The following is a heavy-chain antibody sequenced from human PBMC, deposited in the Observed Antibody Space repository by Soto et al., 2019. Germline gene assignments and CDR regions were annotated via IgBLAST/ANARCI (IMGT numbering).Heavy chain of an antibody. J-gene: IGHJ4*02. CDR2: IKSKTDGGTT. CDR1: GFTFSNAW. V-gene: IGHV3-15*01. Sequence: EVQLVESGGGLVKPGGSLRLSCAASGFTFSNAWMSWVRQAPGKGLEWVGRIKSKTDGGTTDYAAPVKGRFTISRDDSKNTLYLQMNSLKTEDTAVYYCTTDPFMVRAFVYWGQGTLVTVSS. D-gene: IGHD3-10*01. CDR3: TTDPFMVRAFVY.